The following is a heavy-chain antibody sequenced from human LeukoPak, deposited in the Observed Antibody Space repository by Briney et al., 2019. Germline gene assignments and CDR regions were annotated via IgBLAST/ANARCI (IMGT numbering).Heavy chain of an antibody. CDR1: GFTFSSYA. CDR2: ISGSGVST. V-gene: IGHV3-23*01. J-gene: IGHJ6*04. D-gene: IGHD6-13*01. CDR3: AKVTQQQLVRQYYYYGMDV. Sequence: GGSLRLSCAASGFTFSSYAMSWVRQAPGKGQQRDSVISGSGVSTAYADSVKGRFTISRDNSKNTLYLQMNSLRAEDTAAYHCAKVTQQQLVRQYYYYGMDVWGKGTTVTVSS.